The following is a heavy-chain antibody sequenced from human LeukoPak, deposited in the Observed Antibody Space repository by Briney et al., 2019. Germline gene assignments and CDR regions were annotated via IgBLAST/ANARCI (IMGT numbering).Heavy chain of an antibody. CDR3: RIAARPGYYYFYYMDV. CDR1: GYTFTGYY. CDR2: INPNSGGT. D-gene: IGHD6-6*01. V-gene: IGHV1-2*02. Sequence: ASVKGSCKATGYTFTGYYMHWVRQAPGQGHAWMGWINPNSGGTKYAQKFQGRVTMTRDTCSSTAYMELSRLRSDDTAVYYCRIAARPGYYYFYYMDVWGKGTMVTVSS. J-gene: IGHJ6*03.